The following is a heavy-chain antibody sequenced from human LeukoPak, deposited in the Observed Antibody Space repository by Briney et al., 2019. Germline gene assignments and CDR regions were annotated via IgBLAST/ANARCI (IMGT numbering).Heavy chain of an antibody. V-gene: IGHV1-2*02. CDR2: INPNSGGT. Sequence: GASVKVSCKASGYTFTGYYMQRVRQAPGQALEWTGWINPNSGGTNYAQKFQGRVTMTRDTSISTAYMELSRLRSDDTAVYYCARGYSSGWYYFDYWGQGTLVTVSS. CDR3: ARGYSSGWYYFDY. CDR1: GYTFTGYY. J-gene: IGHJ4*02. D-gene: IGHD6-19*01.